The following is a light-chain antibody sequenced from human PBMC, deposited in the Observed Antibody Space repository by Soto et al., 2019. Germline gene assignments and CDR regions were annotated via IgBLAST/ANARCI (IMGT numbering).Light chain of an antibody. V-gene: IGLV2-14*01. Sequence: QSALTQPAYVSGSPGQLITISCTGTTSDVGDYNFVSWYQQHPGKAPKLMIYDVSSRPSGVSHRFSGSKSGNTASLTISGIQAEDEADYYCSSYASSNTLLFGGGTSSPS. CDR1: TSDVGDYNF. J-gene: IGLJ2*01. CDR2: DVS. CDR3: SSYASSNTLL.